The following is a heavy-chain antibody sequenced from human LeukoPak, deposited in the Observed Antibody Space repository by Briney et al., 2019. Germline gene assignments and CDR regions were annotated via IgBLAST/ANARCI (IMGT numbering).Heavy chain of an antibody. CDR1: GASLNTYS. CDR3: SPNCAATWCSIYFDN. J-gene: IGHJ4*02. D-gene: IGHD2-8*01. Sequence: SETLSLTCAVYGASLNTYSWSWIRQFPGKELEWIGEINQSGSINYNPSLKSRVTISVDTSKKQFSLRLSSVTAADTAVYCASPNCAATWCSIYFDNWGQGTLVTVSS. CDR2: INQSGSI. V-gene: IGHV4-34*01.